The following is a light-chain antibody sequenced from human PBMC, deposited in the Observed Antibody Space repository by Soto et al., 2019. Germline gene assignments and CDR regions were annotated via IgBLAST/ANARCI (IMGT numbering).Light chain of an antibody. CDR3: QQSYSTLSIT. CDR1: ESISRH. J-gene: IGKJ5*01. Sequence: DIQMTQSLSSLSASVGDRVTITCRASESISRHLNWYQQKPGKAPNLLIYAASSLQNGVPSRFSGSGSGTDFTLTISNLQPEDFATYYCQQSYSTLSITFGQGTRLEIK. CDR2: AAS. V-gene: IGKV1-39*01.